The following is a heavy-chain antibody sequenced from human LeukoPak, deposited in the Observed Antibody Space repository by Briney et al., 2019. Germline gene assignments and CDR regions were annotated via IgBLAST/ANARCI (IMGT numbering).Heavy chain of an antibody. J-gene: IGHJ6*03. Sequence: ASVKVSCKASGYTFTSYGISWVRQAPGQGLERMGWISAYNGNTNYAQKLQGRVTMTTDTSTSTAYMELRSLRSDDTAVYYCARGNWNPSYYYMDVWGKGTTVTVSS. D-gene: IGHD1-20*01. V-gene: IGHV1-18*01. CDR2: ISAYNGNT. CDR3: ARGNWNPSYYYMDV. CDR1: GYTFTSYG.